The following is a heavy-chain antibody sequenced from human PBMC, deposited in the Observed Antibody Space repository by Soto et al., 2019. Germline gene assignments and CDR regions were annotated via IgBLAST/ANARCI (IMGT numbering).Heavy chain of an antibody. J-gene: IGHJ4*02. D-gene: IGHD6-13*01. Sequence: DSVKGRFTLSRENSKNTLYLQMNSLRAEDTAVYYCARVLSSSSSLDYWGQGTLVTVSS. V-gene: IGHV3-30*07. CDR3: ARVLSSSSSLDY.